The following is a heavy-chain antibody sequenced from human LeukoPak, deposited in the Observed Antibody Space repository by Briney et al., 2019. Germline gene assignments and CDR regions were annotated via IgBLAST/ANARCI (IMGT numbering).Heavy chain of an antibody. J-gene: IGHJ4*02. CDR3: ARAFMVRGVIFYFDC. V-gene: IGHV3-21*04. CDR1: GFTFSSYS. CDR2: ISSSSSYI. Sequence: GGSLRLSCAASGFTFSSYSMNWVRQAPGKGLEWVSSISSSSSYIYYADSVKGRFTISRDNSKNTLYLQMNSLKAEDTAVHYCARAFMVRGVIFYFDCWGQGTLVTVSS. D-gene: IGHD3-10*01.